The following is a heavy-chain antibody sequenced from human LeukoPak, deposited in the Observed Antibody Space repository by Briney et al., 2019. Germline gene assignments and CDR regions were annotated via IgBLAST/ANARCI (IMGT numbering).Heavy chain of an antibody. J-gene: IGHJ4*02. D-gene: IGHD2-2*01. CDR2: ISGSGGST. CDR1: GFTFSSYA. V-gene: IGHV3-23*01. Sequence: PGGSLRLSCAASGFTFSSYAMSWVRQAPGKGLEWVSAISGSGGSTYYADSVKGRFTISRDNSKNTLYLQMNSLRAEDTAVYYCAKPPRYCSSTSCSYYFDYWGQGTLVTVSS. CDR3: AKPPRYCSSTSCSYYFDY.